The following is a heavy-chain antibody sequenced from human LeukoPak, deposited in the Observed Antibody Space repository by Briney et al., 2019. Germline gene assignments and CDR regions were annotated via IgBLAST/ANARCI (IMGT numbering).Heavy chain of an antibody. CDR2: ISGSGGST. Sequence: GGSLRLSCAASGFTFSIYAMSWVRQAPGTGLEWVSAISGSGGSTYYADSVKGRFTISRDNSKNTLYLQMNSLRAQDTAVFYCAKFPYYDFWSGYYSMDVWGKGTTVTVSS. J-gene: IGHJ6*03. D-gene: IGHD3-3*01. CDR1: GFTFSIYA. CDR3: AKFPYYDFWSGYYSMDV. V-gene: IGHV3-23*01.